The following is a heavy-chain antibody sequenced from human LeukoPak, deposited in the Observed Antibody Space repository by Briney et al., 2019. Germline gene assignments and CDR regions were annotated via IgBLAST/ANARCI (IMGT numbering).Heavy chain of an antibody. CDR2: ISYDGSNK. D-gene: IGHD3-22*01. CDR1: GFTFSSYG. Sequence: GGSLRLSCAASGFTFSSYGMHWVRQAPGKGLEWVAVISYDGSNKYYADSVKGRFTISRENSKNTLYLQMNSLRAEDTAVYYCAKDRAGDSSGSFDYWGQGTLVTVSS. CDR3: AKDRAGDSSGSFDY. V-gene: IGHV3-30*18. J-gene: IGHJ4*02.